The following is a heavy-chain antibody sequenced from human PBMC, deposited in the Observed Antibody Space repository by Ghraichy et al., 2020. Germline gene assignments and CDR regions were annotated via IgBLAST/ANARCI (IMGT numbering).Heavy chain of an antibody. Sequence: GSLRLSCAASGFTFSSYWMSWVRQAPGKGLEWVANIKQDGSEKYYVDSVKGRFTISRDNAKNSLYLQMNSLRAEDTAVYYCARDLIVGATNGPLYYYYGMDVWGQGTTVTVSS. CDR2: IKQDGSEK. V-gene: IGHV3-7*01. J-gene: IGHJ6*02. D-gene: IGHD1-26*01. CDR3: ARDLIVGATNGPLYYYYGMDV. CDR1: GFTFSSYW.